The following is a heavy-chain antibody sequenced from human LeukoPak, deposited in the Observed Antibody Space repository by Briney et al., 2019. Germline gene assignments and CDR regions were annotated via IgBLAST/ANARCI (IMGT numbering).Heavy chain of an antibody. CDR1: GFTFGDYL. Sequence: PGGSLRLSCTASGFTFGDYLMSCFRQAPGKGLEWIGFISGGTTEYAASVKGRFTISRDDSTSIAYLQMNSLTTEDTAVYYCSRGSGWLSVYWGQGTLVTVSS. J-gene: IGHJ4*02. CDR2: ISGGTT. V-gene: IGHV3-49*03. CDR3: SRGSGWLSVY. D-gene: IGHD6-19*01.